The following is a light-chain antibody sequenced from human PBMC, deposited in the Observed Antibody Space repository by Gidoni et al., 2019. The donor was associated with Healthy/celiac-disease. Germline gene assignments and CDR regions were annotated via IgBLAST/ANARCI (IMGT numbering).Light chain of an antibody. CDR1: QSVSSSY. J-gene: IGKJ1*01. Sequence: EIVLTQSPGTLSLSPGERATLSCRASQSVSSSYLAWYQQKPGQAPRLLIYGASSRATGIPDRFSGSGSGTDFTLTISRLEPEEFAVYYCQQYGSSPRTFXQXTNMXIK. V-gene: IGKV3-20*01. CDR3: QQYGSSPRT. CDR2: GAS.